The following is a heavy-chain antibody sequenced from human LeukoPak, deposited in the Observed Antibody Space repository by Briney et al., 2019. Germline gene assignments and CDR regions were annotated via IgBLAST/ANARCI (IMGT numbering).Heavy chain of an antibody. V-gene: IGHV4-34*01. Sequence: SETLSLTCAVYGGSFSGYYWSWIRQPPGKGLEWIGEISHSGSTNYNPSLKSRVTISVDTSKNQFSLKLSSVTAADTAVYYCASLARSSSSGRLYYYYGMDVWGQGTTVTVSS. J-gene: IGHJ6*02. CDR3: ASLARSSSSGRLYYYYGMDV. CDR2: ISHSGST. CDR1: GGSFSGYY. D-gene: IGHD6-6*01.